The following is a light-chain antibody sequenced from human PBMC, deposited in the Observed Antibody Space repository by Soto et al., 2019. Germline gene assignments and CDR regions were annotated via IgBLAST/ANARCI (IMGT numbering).Light chain of an antibody. Sequence: DIQMTQSPSTLSAFVGDTVTITCRASQSISHWLAWYQQRPGRAPKLLIYDASSLESGVPSRFSGSGSGTEFTLTISNPQPDDFATYYCQQYNSYPCTFGQGTKVDIK. CDR3: QQYNSYPCT. V-gene: IGKV1-5*01. CDR2: DAS. CDR1: QSISHW. J-gene: IGKJ2*02.